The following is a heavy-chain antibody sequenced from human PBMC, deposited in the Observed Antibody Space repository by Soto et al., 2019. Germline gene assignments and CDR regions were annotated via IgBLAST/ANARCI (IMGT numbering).Heavy chain of an antibody. Sequence: ASGPTLVNPTQTLTLTCTFSGFSLSTSGMCVSWIRQPPGKALEWLARIDWDDDKYYSTSLKTRLTISKDTSKNQVVLTMTNMDPVDTATYYCARTSNYYYCYYMDVWGKGTTVTVSS. V-gene: IGHV2-70*11. CDR3: ARTSNYYYCYYMDV. CDR2: IDWDDDK. J-gene: IGHJ6*03. D-gene: IGHD4-4*01. CDR1: GFSLSTSGMC.